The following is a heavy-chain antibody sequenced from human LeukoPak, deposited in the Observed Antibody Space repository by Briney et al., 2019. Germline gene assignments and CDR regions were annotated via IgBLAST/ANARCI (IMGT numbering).Heavy chain of an antibody. CDR3: ARHYSSGWYGGYYYGMDV. D-gene: IGHD6-19*01. J-gene: IGHJ6*02. CDR2: INPNSGGT. V-gene: IGHV1-2*06. CDR1: GGTFSSYA. Sequence: ASVKVSCKASGGTFSSYAISWVRQAPGQGLEWMGRINPNSGGTNYAQKFQGRVTMTRDTSISTAYMELSRLRSDDTAVYYCARHYSSGWYGGYYYGMDVWGQGTTVTVSS.